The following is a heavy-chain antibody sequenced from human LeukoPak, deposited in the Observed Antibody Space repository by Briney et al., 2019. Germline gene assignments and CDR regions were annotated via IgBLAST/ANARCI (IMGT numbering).Heavy chain of an antibody. Sequence: SETLSLTCTVSGGSIRSSSYYWGWIRQPPGKGLEWIGSIYYSGSTYYKSSLKSRVNISVDTSKNQFSLKLSSVTAADTAVYYCASLRERSYYARGFDYWGQGTLVTVSS. J-gene: IGHJ4*02. CDR3: ASLRERSYYARGFDY. CDR2: IYYSGST. V-gene: IGHV4-39*01. CDR1: GGSIRSSSYY. D-gene: IGHD1-26*01.